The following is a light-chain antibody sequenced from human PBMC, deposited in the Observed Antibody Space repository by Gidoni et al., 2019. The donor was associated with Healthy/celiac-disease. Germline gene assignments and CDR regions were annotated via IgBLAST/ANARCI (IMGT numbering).Light chain of an antibody. Sequence: DIQLTQSPSFLSASVGDRVTITCRASQGISSYLAWYQQKPGKAPKLLIYAASTLQSGVPSRFSGSGSGTEFTLTISSLQPEDFATYYCQQLNSYPPFGPXTKVDIK. CDR2: AAS. J-gene: IGKJ3*01. CDR1: QGISSY. V-gene: IGKV1-9*01. CDR3: QQLNSYPP.